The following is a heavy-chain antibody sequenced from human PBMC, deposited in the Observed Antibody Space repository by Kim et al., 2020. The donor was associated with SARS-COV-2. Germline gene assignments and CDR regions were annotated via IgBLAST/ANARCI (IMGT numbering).Heavy chain of an antibody. V-gene: IGHV3-48*04. Sequence: YYADSVKGRFTISRDNAKNSLYLQMNSLRAEDTAVYYCARDGSNGWSLDYWGQGTLVTVSS. CDR3: ARDGSNGWSLDY. J-gene: IGHJ4*02. D-gene: IGHD6-19*01.